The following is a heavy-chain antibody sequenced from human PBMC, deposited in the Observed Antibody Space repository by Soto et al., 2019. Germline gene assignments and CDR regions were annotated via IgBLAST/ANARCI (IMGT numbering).Heavy chain of an antibody. CDR2: IYHSGST. Sequence: SETLSLTCAVSGGSISSGGYSWSWIRQPPGKGLEWIGYIYHSGSTYYNPSLKSRVTISVDTSKNQFSLKLSSVTAADTAVYYCARDRGNRGWFDPWGQGTLVTVSS. V-gene: IGHV4-30-2*05. D-gene: IGHD4-4*01. CDR3: ARDRGNRGWFDP. CDR1: GGSISSGGYS. J-gene: IGHJ5*02.